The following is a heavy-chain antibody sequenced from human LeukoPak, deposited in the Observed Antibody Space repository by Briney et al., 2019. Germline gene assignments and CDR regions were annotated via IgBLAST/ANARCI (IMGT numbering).Heavy chain of an antibody. Sequence: QPGGSLRLSCAASGFTFSSYEMNWVRQAPGKGLEWVSYISSSGSTIYYADSVKGRFTICRDNAKNSLYLQMNSLRAEDTAVYYCAGENSNYSVSDAFDIWGQGTMVTVSS. CDR1: GFTFSSYE. J-gene: IGHJ3*02. V-gene: IGHV3-48*03. CDR3: AGENSNYSVSDAFDI. CDR2: ISSSGSTI. D-gene: IGHD4-11*01.